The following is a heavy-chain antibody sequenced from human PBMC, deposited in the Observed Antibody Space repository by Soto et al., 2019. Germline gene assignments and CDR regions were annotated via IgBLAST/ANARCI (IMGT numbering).Heavy chain of an antibody. Sequence: GGSPRLSCAASGFTLSSYAMNWVRQAPGKGLEWVSAISGSGDRAYYADSVKGRFTVSRDNSKNTLYLLLNSLRAEDTAIYYCARDLNYGSGAPRYYYYMDVWGKGTTVTVSS. CDR2: ISGSGDRA. V-gene: IGHV3-23*01. D-gene: IGHD3-10*01. J-gene: IGHJ6*03. CDR1: GFTLSSYA. CDR3: ARDLNYGSGAPRYYYYMDV.